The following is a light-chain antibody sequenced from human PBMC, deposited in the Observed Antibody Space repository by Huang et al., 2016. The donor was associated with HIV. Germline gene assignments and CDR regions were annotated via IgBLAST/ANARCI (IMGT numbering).Light chain of an antibody. J-gene: IGKJ2*01. CDR3: QQYNNWPPWYT. V-gene: IGKV3-15*01. CDR1: QSVSSN. Sequence: EIVMTQSPATLSVSPGERATLSCRASQSVSSNLAWYQQKPGQAPRLLIYGAYTRATGSPARFSGSGSGTEFTLTISSLQSEDFAVYYCQQYNNWPPWYTFGQGTKLEIK. CDR2: GAY.